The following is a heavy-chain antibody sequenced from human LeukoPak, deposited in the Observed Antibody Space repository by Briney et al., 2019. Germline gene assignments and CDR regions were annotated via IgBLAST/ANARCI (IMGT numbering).Heavy chain of an antibody. Sequence: ASVKVSCKASGYTFTSYYMHWVRQAPGQGLEWMGIINPSGGSTSYAQKFQGRVTMTGDTSTSTVYMELSSLRSEDTAVYYCARGALRYFDWSSRGLDYWGQGTLVTVSS. V-gene: IGHV1-46*01. CDR3: ARGALRYFDWSSRGLDY. CDR2: INPSGGST. J-gene: IGHJ4*02. CDR1: GYTFTSYY. D-gene: IGHD3-9*01.